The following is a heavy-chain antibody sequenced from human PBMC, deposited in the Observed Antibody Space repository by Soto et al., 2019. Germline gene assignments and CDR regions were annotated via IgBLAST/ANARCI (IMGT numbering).Heavy chain of an antibody. CDR2: ITGSGGDK. D-gene: IGHD3-22*01. CDR3: AKGLGDTRPYYFDY. CDR1: GFTYDYYV. V-gene: IGHV3-23*01. Sequence: GGSLRLSCAASGFTYDYYVMSWVRQAPGEGLEWVSAITGSGGDKYHADSVKGRFTISRDNTKNTLYLQMNSLRAEDTARCYCAKGLGDTRPYYFDYWGRGTLVTVSS. J-gene: IGHJ4*02.